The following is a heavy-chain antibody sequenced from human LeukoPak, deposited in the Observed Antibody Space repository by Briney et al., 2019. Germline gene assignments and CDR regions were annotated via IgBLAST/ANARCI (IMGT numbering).Heavy chain of an antibody. CDR3: AREGPLNYGDYSSYFDY. V-gene: IGHV4-59*01. CDR2: IYYSGST. CDR1: GGSISNYY. D-gene: IGHD4-17*01. Sequence: SETLSLTCTVSGGSISNYYWSWIRQPPGKGLEWLGYIYYSGSTNYNPSLKSRVTISVDTSKNQFSLKLSPVTAADTAVYYCAREGPLNYGDYSSYFDYWGQGSLVTVSS. J-gene: IGHJ4*02.